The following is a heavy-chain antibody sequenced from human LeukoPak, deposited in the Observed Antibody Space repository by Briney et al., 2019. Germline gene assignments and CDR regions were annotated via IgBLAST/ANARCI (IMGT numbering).Heavy chain of an antibody. Sequence: SETLSLTCAVYGGSFSGYYWSWIRQPPGKGLEWIGEINHSGGTNYNPSLKSRVTISVDTSKNQFPLKLSSVTAADTAVYYCAHLGGARPSYYYYYYMDVWGKGTTVTVSS. CDR1: GGSFSGYY. J-gene: IGHJ6*03. CDR3: AHLGGARPSYYYYYYMDV. CDR2: INHSGGT. D-gene: IGHD6-6*01. V-gene: IGHV4-34*01.